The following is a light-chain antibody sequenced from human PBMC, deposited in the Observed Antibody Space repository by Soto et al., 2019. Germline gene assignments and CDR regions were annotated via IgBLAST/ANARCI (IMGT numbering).Light chain of an antibody. Sequence: EIVLTQSPGTLSLSPGERATLSCRASQSVSSSYLAWYQQKPGQAPRLLIYGASSRATGIPDRFSGSGSGTDFTLTISRLETEDFAVYYYQQYGSSLWTFGPGTKGEIK. CDR2: GAS. CDR3: QQYGSSLWT. J-gene: IGKJ1*01. V-gene: IGKV3-20*01. CDR1: QSVSSSY.